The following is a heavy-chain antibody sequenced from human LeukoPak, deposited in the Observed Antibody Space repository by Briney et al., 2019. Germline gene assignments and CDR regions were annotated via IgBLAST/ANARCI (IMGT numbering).Heavy chain of an antibody. CDR2: IRSKANSYAT. CDR1: GFTFSGSA. J-gene: IGHJ4*02. CDR3: AHGAMYQLDY. V-gene: IGHV3-73*01. D-gene: IGHD2-2*01. Sequence: WSLRLSCAASGFTFSGSAMHWVRQASGKGLEWVGRIRSKANSYATAYAASVKGRFTISRDDSKNTAYLQMNSLRAEDTAVYYCAHGAMYQLDYWGQGTLVTVSS.